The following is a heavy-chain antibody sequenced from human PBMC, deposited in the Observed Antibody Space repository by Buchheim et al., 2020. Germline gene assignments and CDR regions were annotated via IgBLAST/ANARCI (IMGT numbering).Heavy chain of an antibody. D-gene: IGHD1-26*01. J-gene: IGHJ5*02. CDR3: ARGLGDNWFDP. Sequence: QVQLQQWGAGLLKPSETLSLTCAVYGGPFSGYYWSWIRQPPGKGLEWIGEINHSGSTNYNPSLKSRVTISVDTSKNQFSLKLNSVTAADTAVYYCARGLGDNWFDPWGQGTL. V-gene: IGHV4-34*01. CDR2: INHSGST. CDR1: GGPFSGYY.